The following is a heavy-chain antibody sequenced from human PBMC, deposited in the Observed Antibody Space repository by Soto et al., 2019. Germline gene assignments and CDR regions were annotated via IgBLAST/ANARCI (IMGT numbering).Heavy chain of an antibody. CDR2: ISAYNGNT. D-gene: IGHD2-2*01. CDR3: ARGTVVPAANNWFDP. V-gene: IGHV1-18*01. Sequence: ASVKVSCKASGYTFTSYGISWVRQAPGQGLEWMGWISAYNGNTNYAQKLQGRVTMTTDTSTSTAYMELRSLRSDDTAVYYCARGTVVPAANNWFDPWGQGNLVTVSS. CDR1: GYTFTSYG. J-gene: IGHJ5*02.